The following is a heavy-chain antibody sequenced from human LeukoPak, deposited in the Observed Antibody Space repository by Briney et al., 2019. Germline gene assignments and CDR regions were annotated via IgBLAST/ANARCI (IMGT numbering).Heavy chain of an antibody. V-gene: IGHV4-34*01. CDR2: INHSGST. CDR1: GGSFSGYY. Sequence: PSETLSLTCVVYGGSFSGYYWSWIRQPPGKGLEWIGEINHSGSTNYNPSLKSRVTISVDTSKNKFSLKLSSVTAADTAIYYCYTVAYRGAATATFYWYFVLWGRGTLVTVSS. D-gene: IGHD6-25*01. J-gene: IGHJ2*01. CDR3: YTVAYRGAATATFYWYFVL.